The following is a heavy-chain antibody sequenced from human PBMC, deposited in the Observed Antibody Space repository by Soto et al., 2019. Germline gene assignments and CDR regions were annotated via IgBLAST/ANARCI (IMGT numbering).Heavy chain of an antibody. CDR3: SRGPTGWYGFDY. Sequence: EVQLVESGGVLVQPGGSLRLSCAASGFTFSTNWMHWVRQAPGKGLVWVSRINRDGSSTSYADSVKGRFTISRDNAENTLFLQMNSLTADDTAVYYCSRGPTGWYGFDYWGQGTLVTVSS. CDR1: GFTFSTNW. J-gene: IGHJ4*02. CDR2: INRDGSST. V-gene: IGHV3-74*01. D-gene: IGHD6-19*01.